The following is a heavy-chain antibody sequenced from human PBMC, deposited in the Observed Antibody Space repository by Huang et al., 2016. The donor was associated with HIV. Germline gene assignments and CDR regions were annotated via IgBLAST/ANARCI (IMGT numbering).Heavy chain of an antibody. D-gene: IGHD3-3*01. V-gene: IGHV7-4-1*02. J-gene: IGHJ4*02. CDR3: ASSPREVFGVFDY. Sequence: QVQLVQSGSELKKPGASVKVSCQAFGYTFTSYAMNWVRQAPGQGLEWMGVINTNTGNPSYAQGVTGRFVVSLDTSGSTAYLQISSRKAEDTAVYYCASSPREVFGVFDYWGQGTLVTVSS. CDR2: INTNTGNP. CDR1: GYTFTSYA.